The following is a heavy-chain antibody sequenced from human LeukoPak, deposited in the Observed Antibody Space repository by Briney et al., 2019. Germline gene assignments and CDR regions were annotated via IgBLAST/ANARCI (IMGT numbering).Heavy chain of an antibody. D-gene: IGHD2-2*01. J-gene: IGHJ5*02. Sequence: ASVKVSCKASGGTFISYAISWVRQAPGQGLEWMGGIIPIFGTANYAQKFQGRVTITADESTSTAYMELSSLRSEDTAVYYCARDSNLGYCSSTSCFKRPRERFDPWGQGTLVTVSS. V-gene: IGHV1-69*13. CDR2: IIPIFGTA. CDR1: GGTFISYA. CDR3: ARDSNLGYCSSTSCFKRPRERFDP.